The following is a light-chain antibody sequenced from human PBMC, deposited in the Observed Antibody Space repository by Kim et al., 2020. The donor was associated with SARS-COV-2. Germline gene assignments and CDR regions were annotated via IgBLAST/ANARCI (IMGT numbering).Light chain of an antibody. CDR1: SSDVGGYNY. CDR2: DVS. V-gene: IGLV2-14*01. CDR3: SSYTSSSTPRYV. Sequence: QSVLTQPASVSGSPGQSITISCTGTSSDVGGYNYVSWYQQHPGKAPKLMIYDVSKRPSGVSNRFSGSKSGNTASLTISGLQAEDEADYYCSSYTSSSTPRYVFGTGTKVTVL. J-gene: IGLJ1*01.